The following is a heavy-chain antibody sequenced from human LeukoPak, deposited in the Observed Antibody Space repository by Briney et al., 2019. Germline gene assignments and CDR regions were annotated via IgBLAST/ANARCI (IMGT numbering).Heavy chain of an antibody. V-gene: IGHV3-30*02. D-gene: IGHD2-2*01. CDR2: IRYDGSNK. Sequence: PGGSLRLSCAASGFTFSSYGMHWVRQAPGKGLEWVAFIRYDGSNKYYADSVKGRFTISRDNSKNKLYMQMNSLRAEDTAVYYCAKGGGRYCSSTSCYRKDYWGQGTLVTVSS. CDR3: AKGGGRYCSSTSCYRKDY. CDR1: GFTFSSYG. J-gene: IGHJ4*02.